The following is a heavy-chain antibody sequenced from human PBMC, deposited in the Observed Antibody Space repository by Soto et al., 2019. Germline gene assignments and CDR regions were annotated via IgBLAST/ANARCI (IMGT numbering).Heavy chain of an antibody. CDR1: GYTFTFYY. J-gene: IGHJ6*02. D-gene: IGHD3-16*01. V-gene: IGHV1-46*01. CDR3: AREGEMPYYYYGLDV. Sequence: ASVKVSCKASGYTFTFYYIHWVRQAPGQGLEWMGILNPSGGSTSYAQKFQGRVTMTRDTSTSTVYMELRSLRSDDTAVYYCAREGEMPYYYYGLDVWGQGTTVTVSS. CDR2: LNPSGGST.